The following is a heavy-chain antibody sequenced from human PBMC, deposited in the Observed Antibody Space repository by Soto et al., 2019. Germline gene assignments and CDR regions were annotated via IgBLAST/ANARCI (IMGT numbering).Heavy chain of an antibody. J-gene: IGHJ5*02. D-gene: IGHD3-3*01. CDR2: IYYSGST. Sequence: QLQLQESGPGLVKPSETLSLTCTVSGGSISSSSYYWGWIRQPPGKGLEWIGSIYYSGSTYYNPSLKSRVTISVDTSKNQFSLKLSSVTAADTAVYYCARHLRCPDFWSGYYSCWFDPWGQGTLVTVSS. V-gene: IGHV4-39*01. CDR1: GGSISSSSYY. CDR3: ARHLRCPDFWSGYYSCWFDP.